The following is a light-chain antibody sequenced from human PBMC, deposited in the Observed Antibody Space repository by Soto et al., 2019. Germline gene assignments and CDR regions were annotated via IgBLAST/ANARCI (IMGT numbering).Light chain of an antibody. CDR2: AAS. Sequence: DIQMTQSPSSLSASVGDRVTITCRASQTIKNYLNWYHQKPGKAPKLLIYAASTLQSGVPSRFSGSGSGTDFTLTISSLQPEDFATYYCQQNYSPPWTFGQGTKVEIK. CDR1: QTIKNY. CDR3: QQNYSPPWT. J-gene: IGKJ1*01. V-gene: IGKV1-39*01.